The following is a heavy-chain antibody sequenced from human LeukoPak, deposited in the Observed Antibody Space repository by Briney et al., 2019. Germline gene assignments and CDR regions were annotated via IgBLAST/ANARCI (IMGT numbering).Heavy chain of an antibody. V-gene: IGHV4-31*03. J-gene: IGHJ4*02. Sequence: NASETLSLTCTVSGGSISSGGYYWSWIRQHPGKGLEWFGYIYYSGTTYYNPSLKSRLTISVDTSKNQFSLKLSSVTAADTAVYYCAREYSYSYYFDYWGQGTLVTVSS. D-gene: IGHD5-18*01. CDR1: GGSISSGGYY. CDR2: IYYSGTT. CDR3: AREYSYSYYFDY.